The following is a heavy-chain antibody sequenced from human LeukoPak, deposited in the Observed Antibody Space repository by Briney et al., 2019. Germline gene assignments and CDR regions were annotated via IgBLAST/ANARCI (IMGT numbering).Heavy chain of an antibody. CDR3: ARAVLGPTYYYMDV. CDR2: IIPIFGTA. D-gene: IGHD2-15*01. Sequence: SVKVSCKASGGTFSSYAISWVRQAPGQGLEWMGRIIPIFGTANYAQKCQGRVTITTDESTSTAYMELSSLRSEDTAVYYCARAVLGPTYYYMDVWGKGTTVTVSS. J-gene: IGHJ6*03. CDR1: GGTFSSYA. V-gene: IGHV1-69*05.